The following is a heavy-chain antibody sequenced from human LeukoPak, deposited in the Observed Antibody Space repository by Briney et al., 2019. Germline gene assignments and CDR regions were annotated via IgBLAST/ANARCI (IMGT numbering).Heavy chain of an antibody. V-gene: IGHV3-7*01. CDR2: IKQDGSEK. D-gene: IGHD6-13*01. CDR1: GFTFSNYR. CDR3: ARESTAGYNSSWYGFRN. J-gene: IGHJ1*01. Sequence: GGSLRLSCAASGFTFSNYRMTWVRLAPGKGLEWVANIKQDGSEKYYVDSVKGRFTISRDNAKNSLFLQMGSLRVEDTAVYYCARESTAGYNSSWYGFRNWGQGTLVSVSS.